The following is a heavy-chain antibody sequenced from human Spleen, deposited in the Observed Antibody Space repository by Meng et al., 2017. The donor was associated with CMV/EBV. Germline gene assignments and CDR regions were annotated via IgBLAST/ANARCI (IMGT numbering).Heavy chain of an antibody. CDR1: GYSISSGYF. D-gene: IGHD1-1*01. CDR2: IYHSGTT. Sequence: GSLRLSCTVSGYSISSGYFWAWIRQPPGKGLDWIGSIYHSGTTYYNPSLKSRVTISVDTSKNQFSLRLSSVTAADTAVYYCARAPGYRSLYGMDVWGQGTTVTVSS. J-gene: IGHJ6*02. CDR3: ARAPGYRSLYGMDV. V-gene: IGHV4-38-2*02.